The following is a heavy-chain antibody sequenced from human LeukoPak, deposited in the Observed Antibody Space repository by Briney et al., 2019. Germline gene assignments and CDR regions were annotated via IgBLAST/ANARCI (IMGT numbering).Heavy chain of an antibody. J-gene: IGHJ4*02. CDR3: AREDLASTDY. Sequence: GVSLRLSCAASGFTFSGYGMHWVRQAPGKGLEWLSVIRYDGTEKYYGDSVKHRFTIYRDNSKNTLYLQMNSLTAEDTAVYYCAREDLASTDYWGQGTLVTVSS. CDR1: GFTFSGYG. CDR2: IRYDGTEK. V-gene: IGHV3-33*01.